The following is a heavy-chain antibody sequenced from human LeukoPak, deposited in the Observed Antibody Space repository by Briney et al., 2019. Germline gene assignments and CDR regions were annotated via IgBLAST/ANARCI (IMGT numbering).Heavy chain of an antibody. CDR3: ARDLTYDSSGYPGGFDY. D-gene: IGHD3-22*01. Sequence: GRSLRLSCAACGFTFSDYYMSWIRQAPGKGLEWVAYISSSGCTIYYADSVTGRFTISRDNAKNSLYLQMNSLRAEDTAVYYCARDLTYDSSGYPGGFDYWGQGTLVTVSS. V-gene: IGHV3-11*01. CDR2: ISSSGCTI. J-gene: IGHJ4*02. CDR1: GFTFSDYY.